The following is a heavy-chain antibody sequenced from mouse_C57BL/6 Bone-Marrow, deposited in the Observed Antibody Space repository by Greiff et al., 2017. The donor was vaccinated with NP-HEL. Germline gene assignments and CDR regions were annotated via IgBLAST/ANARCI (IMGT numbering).Heavy chain of an antibody. D-gene: IGHD2-2*01. Sequence: VQLQQSGAELVKPGASVKLSCTASGFNFKDYYMHWVKQRTEQGLEWIGRIDPEDGDTKYAPKFQGKATITAATSSNTAYLQLSSLPSEDTCVYYCAPYGYDVWFAYWGQGTLVTVSA. CDR2: IDPEDGDT. CDR3: APYGYDVWFAY. V-gene: IGHV14-2*01. J-gene: IGHJ3*01. CDR1: GFNFKDYY.